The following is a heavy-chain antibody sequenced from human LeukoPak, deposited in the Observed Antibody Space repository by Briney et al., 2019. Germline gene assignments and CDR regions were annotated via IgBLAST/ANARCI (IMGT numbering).Heavy chain of an antibody. J-gene: IGHJ4*02. CDR2: ISSSSSYI. CDR3: ARGPPHGGLYDPYPRYFDY. Sequence: NTGGSLRLSCAASGFTFSSYSMNWVRQAPGKGLEWVSSISSSSSYIYYADSVKGRFTISRDNAKNSLYLQMNSPRAEDTAVYYCARGPPHGGLYDPYPRYFDYWGQGTLVTVSS. CDR1: GFTFSSYS. V-gene: IGHV3-21*01. D-gene: IGHD2-15*01.